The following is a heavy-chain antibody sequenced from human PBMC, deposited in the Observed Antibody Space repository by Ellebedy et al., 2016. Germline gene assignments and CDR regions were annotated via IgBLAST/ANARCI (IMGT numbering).Heavy chain of an antibody. Sequence: GGSLRLSXAASRFTFSFDDYSMHWVRQAPGKGLEWVSGITWNSGIIDYADSVRGRFTISRDNAKKSLFLQMNDLSAEDTALYYCAKVTRHTSGWHHYGMDVWGQGTTVNVSS. D-gene: IGHD6-19*01. CDR3: AKVTRHTSGWHHYGMDV. J-gene: IGHJ6*02. CDR2: ITWNSGII. V-gene: IGHV3-9*01. CDR1: RFTFSFDDYS.